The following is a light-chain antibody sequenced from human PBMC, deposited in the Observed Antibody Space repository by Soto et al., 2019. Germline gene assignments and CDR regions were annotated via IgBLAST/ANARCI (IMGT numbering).Light chain of an antibody. CDR1: QGISTY. CDR3: QVYNTAAWT. J-gene: IGKJ1*01. Sequence: DIQMTQSPSSLSASVGDRVTITCRASQGISTYLAWYQQKPGKVPKFLIYNESTLQSGVPSRLSGSGSGTDFTLTISSLQPEDVATYNCQVYNTAAWTFGQRTKMQIK. CDR2: NES. V-gene: IGKV1-27*01.